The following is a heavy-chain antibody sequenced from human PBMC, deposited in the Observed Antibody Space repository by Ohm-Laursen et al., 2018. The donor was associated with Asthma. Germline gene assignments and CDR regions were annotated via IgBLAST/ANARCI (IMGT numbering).Heavy chain of an antibody. CDR1: GFSLSTSGVG. D-gene: IGHD2-21*02. V-gene: IGHV2-5*02. J-gene: IGHJ4*02. CDR2: IYWDDDK. CDR3: AHINGDCEEAH. Sequence: TQTLPLTCTFSGFSLSTSGVGVGWIRQPPGKALEWLALIYWDDDKRYSPSLKSSLTITKDTSKNQVVLTMTNMDPVDTATYYCAHINGDCEEAHWGQGTLVTVSS.